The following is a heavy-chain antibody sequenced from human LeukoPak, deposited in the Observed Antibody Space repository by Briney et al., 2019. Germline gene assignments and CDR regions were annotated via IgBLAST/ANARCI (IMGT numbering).Heavy chain of an antibody. D-gene: IGHD4-23*01. CDR3: ARGHGGRGDAFDI. CDR2: IYYSGST. CDR1: GGSISSYY. J-gene: IGHJ3*02. V-gene: IGHV4-59*12. Sequence: SETLSLTCTVSGGSISSYYWSWIRQPPGKGLEWIGYIYYSGSTNYNPSLKSRVTISVDTSKNQFSLKLSSVTAADTAVYYCARGHGGRGDAFDIWGQGTMVTVSS.